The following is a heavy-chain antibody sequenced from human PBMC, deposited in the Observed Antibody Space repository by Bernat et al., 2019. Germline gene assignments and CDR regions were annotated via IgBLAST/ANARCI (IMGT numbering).Heavy chain of an antibody. Sequence: ELQLVESGGGLVKPGGSLRLSCAASGFTFSSYSMNWVRQAPGKGLEWVSSISSSSSYIYYADSVKGRFTISRDNAKNSLYLQMNSLRAADTAVYYCASSVLDSSGWYVGVYYYYGMDVWGQGTTVTVSS. CDR2: ISSSSSYI. CDR1: GFTFSSYS. J-gene: IGHJ6*02. CDR3: ASSVLDSSGWYVGVYYYYGMDV. D-gene: IGHD6-19*01. V-gene: IGHV3-21*01.